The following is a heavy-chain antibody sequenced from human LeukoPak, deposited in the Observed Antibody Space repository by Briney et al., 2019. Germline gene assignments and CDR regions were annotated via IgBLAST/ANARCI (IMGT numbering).Heavy chain of an antibody. CDR1: GGSISSTNYY. J-gene: IGHJ4*02. V-gene: IGHV4-39*01. D-gene: IGHD1-20*01. Sequence: SETLSLTCPVSGGSISSTNYYWGWIRQPPGKGLEWIGSIYYSGSTYYNPSLKSRVTISVDTSKNQFSPKLSSVTAADTAVYYCARQAGDYNWNFSYWGQGTLVTVSS. CDR2: IYYSGST. CDR3: ARQAGDYNWNFSY.